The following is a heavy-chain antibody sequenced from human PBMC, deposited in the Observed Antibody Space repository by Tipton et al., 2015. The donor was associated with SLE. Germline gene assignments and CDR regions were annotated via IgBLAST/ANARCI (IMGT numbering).Heavy chain of an antibody. J-gene: IGHJ4*02. CDR1: GGPFSGYY. CDR3: ARGDTGDDYFDN. D-gene: IGHD7-27*01. V-gene: IGHV4-59*01. Sequence: LRLSCAVYGGPFSGYYWSWIRQPPGKGLEWIGYIYYSGNTNYNPSLKSRVTISVDTSTNQFSLKLSSVTAADTAVYYCARGDTGDDYFDNWGQGTLVTVSS. CDR2: IYYSGNT.